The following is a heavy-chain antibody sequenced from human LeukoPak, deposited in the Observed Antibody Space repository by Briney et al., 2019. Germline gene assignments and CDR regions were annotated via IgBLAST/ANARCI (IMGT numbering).Heavy chain of an antibody. CDR3: ARGCFYERSGSCPFDY. Sequence: GGSLRLSCVASGFXVSSNDMSWVRQAPGKGLEWVSLIYSGGSTHHADFVKGRFTISRDNSKNTLYLQMKSLRVDDTAVYYCARGCFYERSGSCPFDYWGQGTLVTVSS. V-gene: IGHV3-53*01. J-gene: IGHJ4*02. D-gene: IGHD3-22*01. CDR1: GFXVSSND. CDR2: IYSGGST.